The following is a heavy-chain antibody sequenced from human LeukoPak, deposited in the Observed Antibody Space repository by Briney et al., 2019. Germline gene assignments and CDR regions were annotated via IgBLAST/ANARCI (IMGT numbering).Heavy chain of an antibody. CDR2: ISSSSSYI. D-gene: IGHD2-21*02. CDR3: AKEGGGDQY. J-gene: IGHJ4*02. Sequence: GGSLRLSCAASGFAFSRYAMNWVRQAPGKGLEWVSSISSSSSYIYYADSVKGRFTISRDNAKNSLYLQMNSLRAEDTAVYYCAKEGGGDQYRGQGTLVTVSS. V-gene: IGHV3-21*01. CDR1: GFAFSRYA.